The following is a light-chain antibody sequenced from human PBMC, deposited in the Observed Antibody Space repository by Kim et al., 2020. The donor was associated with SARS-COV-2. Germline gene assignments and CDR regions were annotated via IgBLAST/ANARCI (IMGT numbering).Light chain of an antibody. CDR3: CSYAGRPGYV. V-gene: IGLV2-23*01. Sequence: GQSFTVSCTGTNSDVGGYELVSWYQHHPGKVPKLLIYGDRQRPSGVSDRFSGSKSGQTASLTISGLQLEDEADYFCCSYAGRPGYVFGTVTKVTVL. CDR1: NSDVGGYEL. CDR2: GDR. J-gene: IGLJ1*01.